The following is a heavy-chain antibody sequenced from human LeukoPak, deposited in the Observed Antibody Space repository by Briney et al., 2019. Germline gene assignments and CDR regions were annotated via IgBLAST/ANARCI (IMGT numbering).Heavy chain of an antibody. CDR1: GGSISGWY. Sequence: SETLSLTCTVSGGSISGWYWSWIRQPPGKGLEWIGNIYGSGYTNYNPSLKSRVTMSIDTSKNHFSLKLTSVTPEDTAVYYCARGLPHYGGNSDFDYWGQGTLVTVSS. J-gene: IGHJ4*02. CDR3: ARGLPHYGGNSDFDY. D-gene: IGHD4-23*01. V-gene: IGHV4-59*12. CDR2: IYGSGYT.